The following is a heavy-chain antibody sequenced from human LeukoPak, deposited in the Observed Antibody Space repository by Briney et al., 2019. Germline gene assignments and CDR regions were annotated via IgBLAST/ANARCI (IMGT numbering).Heavy chain of an antibody. CDR1: GYTFTGYY. CDR3: ARARYYYDSSGYYYGHYYYMDV. V-gene: IGHV1-2*02. CDR2: INPNSGGT. Sequence: ASVKVSCKASGYTFTGYYMHWVRQAPGQGLEWMGWINPNSGGTNYAQKFQGRVTMTRDTSISTAYMELSRLRSDDTAVYYCARARYYYDSSGYYYGHYYYMDVWGKGTTVTVSS. J-gene: IGHJ6*03. D-gene: IGHD3-22*01.